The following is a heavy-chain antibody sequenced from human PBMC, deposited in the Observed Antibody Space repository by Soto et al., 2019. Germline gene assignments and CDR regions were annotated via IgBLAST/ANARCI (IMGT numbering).Heavy chain of an antibody. CDR3: ARSLLFIAAARRNWFDP. V-gene: IGHV4-34*01. J-gene: IGHJ5*02. Sequence: SETLSLAGAVCGGSFRGYYWSWIRQPPGKGLEGSGESNRSGSTNYNPSLKSRVTISVDTSKNQFSLKLSSLTAADTAVYYCARSLLFIAAARRNWFDPWARGTLVT. CDR1: GGSFRGYY. CDR2: SNRSGST. D-gene: IGHD6-25*01.